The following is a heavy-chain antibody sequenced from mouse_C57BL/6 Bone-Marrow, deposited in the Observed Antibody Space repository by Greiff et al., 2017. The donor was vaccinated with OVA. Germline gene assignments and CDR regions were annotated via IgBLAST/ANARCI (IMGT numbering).Heavy chain of an antibody. Sequence: VQLKESGPELVKPGASVKISCKASGYSFTGYYMNWVKQSPEKSLEWIGEINPSTGGTTYNQKFTAKATLTVDKSSSTAYMQLKTLTSEDSAVYYCARRQLRPSMDYWGQGTSVTVSS. J-gene: IGHJ4*01. D-gene: IGHD3-2*02. CDR2: INPSTGGT. CDR3: ARRQLRPSMDY. V-gene: IGHV1-42*01. CDR1: GYSFTGYY.